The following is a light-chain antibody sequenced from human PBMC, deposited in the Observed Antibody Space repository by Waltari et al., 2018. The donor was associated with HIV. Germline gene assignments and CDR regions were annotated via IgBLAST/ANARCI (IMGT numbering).Light chain of an antibody. CDR1: QDITND. CDR2: AAS. CDR3: LQHHSSPPM. Sequence: DIQMTQFPSSLSASVGDRVIITCRASQDITNDLSWYQQKPGQAPKRLIYAASHLQGGVPSTFSGSGSGTEFTLTISSLQPGDVATYYCLQHHSSPPMFGQGTKVEVK. V-gene: IGKV1-17*01. J-gene: IGKJ1*01.